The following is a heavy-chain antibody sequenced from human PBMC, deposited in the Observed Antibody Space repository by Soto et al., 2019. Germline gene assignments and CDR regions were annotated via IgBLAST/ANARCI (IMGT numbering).Heavy chain of an antibody. CDR2: IRGSGETT. CDR1: GFTFSSNA. V-gene: IGHV3-23*01. D-gene: IGHD5-12*01. CDR3: VCYDPLDY. J-gene: IGHJ4*02. Sequence: PGGSLRLSCIASGFTFSSNAMSWVRQAPGKGLEWVSAIRGSGETTYYANSVKGRFTISRDNSKNTLYLQVNSLRAEDTAVYYCVCYDPLDYWGQGTLVTVSS.